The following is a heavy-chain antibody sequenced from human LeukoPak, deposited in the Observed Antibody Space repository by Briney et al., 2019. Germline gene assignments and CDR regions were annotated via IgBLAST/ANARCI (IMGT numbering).Heavy chain of an antibody. CDR1: GFTFDDYA. CDR2: ISWNSGSI. V-gene: IGHV3-9*01. CDR3: AKGLEYSSPYAAFDI. D-gene: IGHD6-6*01. J-gene: IGHJ3*02. Sequence: GRSLRLSCAASGFTFDDYAMRWVRQAPGKGLEWVSGISWNSGSIGYADSVKGRFTISRDNAKNSLYLQMNSLRAEDTALYYCAKGLEYSSPYAAFDIWGQGTMVTVSS.